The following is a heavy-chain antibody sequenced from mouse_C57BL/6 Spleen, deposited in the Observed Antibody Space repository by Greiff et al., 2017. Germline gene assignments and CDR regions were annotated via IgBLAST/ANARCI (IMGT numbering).Heavy chain of an antibody. CDR1: GFTFSSYG. Sequence: EVKLMESGGDLVKPGGSLKLSCAASGFTFSSYGMSWVRQTPDKRLEWVATISSGGSYTYYPDSVKGRFTISRDNAKNTLYLQMSSLKSEDTAMDYCASGLTFDYWGQGTTLTVSS. CDR2: ISSGGSYT. V-gene: IGHV5-6*01. J-gene: IGHJ2*01. CDR3: ASGLTFDY.